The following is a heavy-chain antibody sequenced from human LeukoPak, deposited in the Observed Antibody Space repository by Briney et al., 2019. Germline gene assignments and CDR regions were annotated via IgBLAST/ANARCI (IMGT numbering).Heavy chain of an antibody. CDR1: GGSISSSSYY. Sequence: SETLSLTCTVSGGSISSSSYYWGWIRQPPGKGLEWIGSIYYSGSTYYNPSLKSRVTISVDTSKNQFSLKLSSVTAADTAVYYCARNYDSSGYYYDRSYYFDYWGQGTLVTVSS. D-gene: IGHD3-22*01. CDR3: ARNYDSSGYYYDRSYYFDY. CDR2: IYYSGST. J-gene: IGHJ4*02. V-gene: IGHV4-39*07.